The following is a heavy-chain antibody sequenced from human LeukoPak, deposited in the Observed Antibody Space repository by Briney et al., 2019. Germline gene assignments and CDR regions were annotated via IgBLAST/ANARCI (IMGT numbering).Heavy chain of an antibody. V-gene: IGHV4-59*12. CDR1: GGSISSYY. Sequence: SETLSLTCTVSGGSISSYYWSWIRQPPGKGLERIGYIYYSGSTNYNPSLKSRDTISVDKSKNQFSLKLSSVTAADTAVYYCAREAGTIYDSSGYYPFDYWGQGTLVTVSS. CDR2: IYYSGST. CDR3: AREAGTIYDSSGYYPFDY. J-gene: IGHJ4*02. D-gene: IGHD3-22*01.